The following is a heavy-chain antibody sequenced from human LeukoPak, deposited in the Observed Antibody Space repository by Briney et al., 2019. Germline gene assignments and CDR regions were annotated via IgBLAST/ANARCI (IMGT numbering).Heavy chain of an antibody. CDR1: GVTFSSYA. CDR3: AKVRFGVTARYYFDY. Sequence: GGSLRLSCAASGVTFSSYAMSWVRQAPGKGLEWVSVISGSGASTYYADSVKGRFTISRDNSKNTLYLQMNSLRAEDTAVYYCAKVRFGVTARYYFDYWGQGTLVTVSS. D-gene: IGHD3-10*01. CDR2: ISGSGAST. J-gene: IGHJ4*02. V-gene: IGHV3-23*01.